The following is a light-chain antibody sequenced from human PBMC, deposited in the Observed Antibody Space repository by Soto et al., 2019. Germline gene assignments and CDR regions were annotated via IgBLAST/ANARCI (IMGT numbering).Light chain of an antibody. CDR2: DAS. J-gene: IGKJ3*01. V-gene: IGKV3-20*01. Sequence: DIVLTQSPGTLSLSPGEGATLSCRASQSVTSSYLAWYQQKPGQAPRLLIYDASSRATGIPDRFSGSGSGTDFTLTISRLEPEDFAVYYCQQYGSSVFTFGPGTQV. CDR3: QQYGSSVFT. CDR1: QSVTSSY.